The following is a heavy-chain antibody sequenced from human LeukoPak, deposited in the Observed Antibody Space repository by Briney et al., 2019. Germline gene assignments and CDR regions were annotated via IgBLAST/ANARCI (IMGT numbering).Heavy chain of an antibody. V-gene: IGHV3-7*04. J-gene: IGHJ4*02. Sequence: GGSLRLSCAASGFTFSSYAMSWVRQAPGKGLEWVANIKQDGSEKYYVDSVKGRFTISRDNAKNSLYLQMNSLRAEDTAVYYCARGEYYYDSSGYYLGLDYWGQGTLVTVSS. CDR2: IKQDGSEK. CDR1: GFTFSSYA. D-gene: IGHD3-22*01. CDR3: ARGEYYYDSSGYYLGLDY.